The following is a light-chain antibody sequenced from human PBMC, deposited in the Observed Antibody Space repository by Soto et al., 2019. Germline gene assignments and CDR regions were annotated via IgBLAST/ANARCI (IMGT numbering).Light chain of an antibody. CDR1: QSVSSN. V-gene: IGKV3-15*01. Sequence: EIVMTQSPATLSVSPGERATLSCRASQSVSSNLAWYQQKPGQAPRLLLYGASTRATGIPARFSGSGSGTEFTLTISSLQSEDFAVYYCQQYNNWPLTFGGVTKVEIK. CDR2: GAS. CDR3: QQYNNWPLT. J-gene: IGKJ4*01.